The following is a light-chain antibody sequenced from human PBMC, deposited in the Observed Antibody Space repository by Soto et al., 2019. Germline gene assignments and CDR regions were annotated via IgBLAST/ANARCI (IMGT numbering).Light chain of an antibody. V-gene: IGLV2-8*01. CDR1: SSDVGGYNY. CDR3: SSYGGSNTVV. J-gene: IGLJ2*01. Sequence: QSALTQPPSASGSPGQSVTISCTGSSSDVGGYNYVSWYQQHPGKAPKLMIYEASKRPSGVPDRLSGSKSGNTASLTVSGLQAEDEAEYYCSSYGGSNTVVFGGGTKLTVL. CDR2: EAS.